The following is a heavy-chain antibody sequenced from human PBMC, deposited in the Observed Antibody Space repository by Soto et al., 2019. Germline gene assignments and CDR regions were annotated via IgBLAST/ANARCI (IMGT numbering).Heavy chain of an antibody. Sequence: PSETLSLTCAVYGGSFSGYYWSWIRQPPGKGLEWIGEINHSGSTNYNPSLKSRVTISVDTSKNQFSLKLSSVTAADTAVYYCARGRYRQNSSWYSWFAPRGQGTMVTVSS. J-gene: IGHJ5*02. CDR2: INHSGST. D-gene: IGHD6-13*01. CDR3: ARGRYRQNSSWYSWFAP. CDR1: GGSFSGYY. V-gene: IGHV4-34*01.